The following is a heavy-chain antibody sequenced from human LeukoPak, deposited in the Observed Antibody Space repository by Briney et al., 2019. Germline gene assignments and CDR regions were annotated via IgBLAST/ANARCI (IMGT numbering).Heavy chain of an antibody. V-gene: IGHV3-64*01. CDR2: ISGSGGST. CDR1: GFTFSDYA. Sequence: GGSLRLSCAASGFTFSDYAMHWVRQAPGKGLEFVSAISGSGGSTYYANSVKGRFIISRDNSKNTLYLQMGSLSAEGMAVYYCARNDYFYYYGLDVWGQGTTVTVSS. J-gene: IGHJ6*02. CDR3: ARNDYFYYYGLDV.